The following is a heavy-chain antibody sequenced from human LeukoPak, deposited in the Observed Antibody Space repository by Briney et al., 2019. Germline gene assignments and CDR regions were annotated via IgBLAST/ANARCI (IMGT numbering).Heavy chain of an antibody. CDR1: GYTFTSYD. CDR3: ARRQQLDDYYYYYGMDV. Sequence: ASVKVSCKASGYTFTSYDINWVRQAPGQGLEWMGWISAYNGNTNYAQKLQGRVTMTTDTSTSTAYMELRSLRSDDTAVYYCARRQQLDDYYYYYGMDVWGQGTTVTGSS. D-gene: IGHD6-13*01. J-gene: IGHJ6*02. CDR2: ISAYNGNT. V-gene: IGHV1-18*01.